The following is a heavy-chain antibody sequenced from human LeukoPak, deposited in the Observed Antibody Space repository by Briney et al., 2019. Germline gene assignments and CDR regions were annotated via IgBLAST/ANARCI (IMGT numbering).Heavy chain of an antibody. CDR3: ASWYNWNHSV. V-gene: IGHV4-31*03. CDR1: GVSISSGGYY. Sequence: PSETLSLTCTVSGVSISSGGYYWSWIRQHPGKGLEWIGYIYYSGSTYYNPSLKSRVTISVDTSKNQFSLKLSSVTAADTAVYYCASWYNWNHSVWGQGTLVTVSS. CDR2: IYYSGST. D-gene: IGHD1-14*01. J-gene: IGHJ4*02.